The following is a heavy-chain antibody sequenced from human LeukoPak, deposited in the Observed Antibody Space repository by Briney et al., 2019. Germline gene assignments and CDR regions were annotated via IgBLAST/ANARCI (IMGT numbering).Heavy chain of an antibody. Sequence: SVKVSCKASGGTFSSYAISWVRQAPGQGLEWMGGIIPIFGTANYAQKFQGRVTITTNESTSTAYMELSSLRSEDTAVYYCARVARGGKTYYFDYWGRGTLVTVSS. CDR1: GGTFSSYA. CDR3: ARVARGGKTYYFDY. D-gene: IGHD4-23*01. CDR2: IIPIFGTA. V-gene: IGHV1-69*05. J-gene: IGHJ4*02.